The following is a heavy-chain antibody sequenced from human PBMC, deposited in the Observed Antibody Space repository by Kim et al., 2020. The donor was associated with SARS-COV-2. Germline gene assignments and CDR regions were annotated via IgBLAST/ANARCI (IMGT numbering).Heavy chain of an antibody. Sequence: ASVKVSCKASGYTFTSYYMHWVRQAPGQGLEWMGIINPSGGSTSYAQKFQGRVTMTRDTSTSTVYMELSSLRSEDTAVYYCASQQRGHSSGSSGWFDPWGQGTLVTVSS. D-gene: IGHD3-22*01. CDR1: GYTFTSYY. CDR2: INPSGGST. CDR3: ASQQRGHSSGSSGWFDP. J-gene: IGHJ5*02. V-gene: IGHV1-46*01.